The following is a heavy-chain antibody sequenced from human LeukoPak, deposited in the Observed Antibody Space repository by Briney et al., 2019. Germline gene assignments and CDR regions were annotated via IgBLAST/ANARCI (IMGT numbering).Heavy chain of an antibody. Sequence: GGSLSLFCGVCRLTFSRHNMNWARQAPGRGLEWYSAITNNSQYIYYADSVTGRSTISRDNAKISLYLQMDTVRAEDTAVYYCAREEGAIDYWGQGTLVTVSS. J-gene: IGHJ4*02. D-gene: IGHD1-26*01. CDR3: AREEGAIDY. V-gene: IGHV3-21*01. CDR1: RLTFSRHN. CDR2: ITNNSQYI.